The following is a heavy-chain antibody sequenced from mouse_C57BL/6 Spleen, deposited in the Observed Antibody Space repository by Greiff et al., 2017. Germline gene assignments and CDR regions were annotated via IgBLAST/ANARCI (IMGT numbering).Heavy chain of an antibody. D-gene: IGHD1-1*01. CDR2: IYPRSGNT. J-gene: IGHJ1*03. CDR3: ARSYGSRWYFDV. CDR1: GYTFTSYG. V-gene: IGHV1-81*01. Sequence: QVQLQQSGAELARPGASVKLSCKASGYTFTSYGISWVKQRTGQGLEWIGEIYPRSGNTYYNEKFKGKATLTADKSSSTAYMELRSLTSEDSAVYFCARSYGSRWYFDVWGTGTTVTVSS.